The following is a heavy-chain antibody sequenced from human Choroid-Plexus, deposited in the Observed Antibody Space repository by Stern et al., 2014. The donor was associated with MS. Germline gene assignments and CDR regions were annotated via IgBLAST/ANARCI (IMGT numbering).Heavy chain of an antibody. V-gene: IGHV3-30*18. Sequence: VHLVESGGGVAQPGRPLILSCAASGFTFSNFGMPWVRQAPGKGLEWGALIAYDGCDKYYASSVKGRFTIFRDNSKNTLYMHMNSLRAEDTAVYYCAKDRQWSTYFFDYWGQGSLVTVSS. J-gene: IGHJ4*02. CDR3: AKDRQWSTYFFDY. CDR2: IAYDGCDK. CDR1: GFTFSNFG. D-gene: IGHD2-15*01.